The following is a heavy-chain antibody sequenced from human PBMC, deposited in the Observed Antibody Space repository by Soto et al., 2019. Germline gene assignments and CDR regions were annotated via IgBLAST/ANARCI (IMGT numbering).Heavy chain of an antibody. V-gene: IGHV3-23*01. CDR2: ISGSGGST. CDR1: GFTFSSYA. CDR3: ARSSSFDY. D-gene: IGHD2-2*01. Sequence: GGSLRLSCAASGFTFSSYAMNWVRQSPVKGLEWVSTISGSGGSTYYTDPVKGRFTISRDNSKNTLYLQMNSLRAEDTAVYYCARSSSFDYWGQGTLVTVSS. J-gene: IGHJ4*02.